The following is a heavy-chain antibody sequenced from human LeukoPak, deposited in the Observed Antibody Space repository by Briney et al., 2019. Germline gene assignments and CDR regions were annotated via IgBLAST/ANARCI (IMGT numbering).Heavy chain of an antibody. CDR3: ARDLGWSCSGGSCYSFYYYYYMDV. Sequence: ASVKVSCKASGYTFTGHYMHWVRQAPGQGLEWMGWINPNSGGTNYAQKFQGRVTMTRDTSISTAYMELSRLRSDDTAVYYCARDLGWSCSGGSCYSFYYYYYMDVWGKGTTVTVSS. J-gene: IGHJ6*03. D-gene: IGHD2-15*01. V-gene: IGHV1-2*02. CDR1: GYTFTGHY. CDR2: INPNSGGT.